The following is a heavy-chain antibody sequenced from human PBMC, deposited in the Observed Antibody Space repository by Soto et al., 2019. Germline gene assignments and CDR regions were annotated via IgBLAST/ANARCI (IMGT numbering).Heavy chain of an antibody. CDR1: GFTFSSYA. CDR3: ARSPRSSPYFDY. CDR2: ISGSGGST. J-gene: IGHJ4*02. V-gene: IGHV3-23*01. D-gene: IGHD6-13*01. Sequence: GGSLRLSCAASGFTFSSYAMSWVRQAPGKGLEWVSAISGSGGSTYYADSVKGRFTISRDRSIGTAYLQWSSLEASDSAFYFCARSPRSSPYFDYWGQGALVTVSS.